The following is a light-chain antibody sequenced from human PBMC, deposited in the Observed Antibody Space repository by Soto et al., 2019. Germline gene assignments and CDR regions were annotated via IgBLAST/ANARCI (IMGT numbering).Light chain of an antibody. V-gene: IGKV1-9*01. CDR1: QDISSH. CDR2: AAS. Sequence: IQLTQSPSSLSASVGDRVTITCRASQDISSHLAWYQQKPGKAPKLLIYAASTLQTGVPSRFSGGGSGTDFTLTLSSLHPEDFATYYCQQVNSFPSTFGQGTRLEIK. J-gene: IGKJ5*01. CDR3: QQVNSFPST.